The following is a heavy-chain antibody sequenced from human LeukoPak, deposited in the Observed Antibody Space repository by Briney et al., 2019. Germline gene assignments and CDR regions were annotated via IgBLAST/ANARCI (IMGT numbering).Heavy chain of an antibody. CDR3: ARRGGRGNWADY. Sequence: GESLKISCKGSGYSYTNYWVTWVRQMPGKGLEWMGRIDPSDSYTNYSPSFQGHVTISADKSISTAYLQWSSLKASDTAMYYCARRGGRGNWADYWGQGTLVTVSS. CDR1: GYSYTNYW. CDR2: IDPSDSYT. V-gene: IGHV5-10-1*01. J-gene: IGHJ4*02. D-gene: IGHD3-16*01.